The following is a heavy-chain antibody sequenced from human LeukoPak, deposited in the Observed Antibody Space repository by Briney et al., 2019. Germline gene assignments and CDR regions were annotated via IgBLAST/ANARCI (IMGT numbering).Heavy chain of an antibody. V-gene: IGHV3-23*01. CDR2: ISDSGGST. Sequence: GGSLRLSCTASEMTFSSYWMSWVRQAPGKGLEWVSAISDSGGSTYYADSVKGRFTISRDNSKNTLYLQMNSLRAEDTAVYYCAKDMSGYYPGAFDIWGQGTMVTVSS. CDR1: EMTFSSYW. D-gene: IGHD3-22*01. CDR3: AKDMSGYYPGAFDI. J-gene: IGHJ3*02.